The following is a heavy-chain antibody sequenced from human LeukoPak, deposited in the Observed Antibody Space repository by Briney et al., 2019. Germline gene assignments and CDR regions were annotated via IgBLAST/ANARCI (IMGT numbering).Heavy chain of an antibody. CDR3: ARTGSGRDYYGMDV. J-gene: IGHJ6*02. D-gene: IGHD5-12*01. Sequence: SETLSLTCTVSGGSISSYYWSWIRQPPGKGLEWIGYIYFSGSTNSNPSLKSRVTISVDTSKNQFSLKLTAVTAADTAIYYCARTGSGRDYYGMDVWGQGTSVTVSS. CDR1: GGSISSYY. CDR2: IYFSGST. V-gene: IGHV4-59*01.